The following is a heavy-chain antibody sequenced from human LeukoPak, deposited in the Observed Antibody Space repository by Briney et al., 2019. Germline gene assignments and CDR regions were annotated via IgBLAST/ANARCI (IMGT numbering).Heavy chain of an antibody. J-gene: IGHJ4*02. CDR2: VSGSGAYI. Sequence: GGSLRLSCATSGLTFTSYIMHWVRQAPGKGLEWVSSVSGSGAYIYYADSVKGRFTISRDNSKSTLYLQMNNLRAEDTAVYYCAKDTVMVDGWGQGTLVTVSS. D-gene: IGHD5-18*01. CDR1: GLTFTSYI. V-gene: IGHV3-21*04. CDR3: AKDTVMVDG.